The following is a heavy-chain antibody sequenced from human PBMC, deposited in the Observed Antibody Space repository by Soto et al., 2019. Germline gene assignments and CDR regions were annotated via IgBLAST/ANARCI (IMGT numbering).Heavy chain of an antibody. J-gene: IGHJ4*02. CDR2: ISAYNGNT. V-gene: IGHV1-18*01. CDR1: GYTFTSYG. D-gene: IGHD2-2*01. Sequence: ASVKVSCKASGYTFTSYGISWVRQAPGQGLEWMGWISAYNGNTNYAQKLQGRVTMTTDTSTSTAYMELGSLRSDDTAVYYCARAAVVPAAMDFGGYWGQGTLVTVSS. CDR3: ARAAVVPAAMDFGGY.